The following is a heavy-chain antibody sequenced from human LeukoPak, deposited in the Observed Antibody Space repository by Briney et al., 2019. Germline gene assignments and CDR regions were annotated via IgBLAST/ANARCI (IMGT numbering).Heavy chain of an antibody. V-gene: IGHV4-39*07. CDR3: TRDGPRSSGYPDT. CDR1: GDSISSSSYY. Sequence: SETLSLTCTVSGDSISSSSYYWGWIRQPPGKGLEWIGSISYSGSTYYSPSLSSRVTISVDTSKTQFSLKLNSVTAADTAVYYCTRDGPRSSGYPDTWGQGTLVTVSS. J-gene: IGHJ5*02. D-gene: IGHD3-22*01. CDR2: ISYSGST.